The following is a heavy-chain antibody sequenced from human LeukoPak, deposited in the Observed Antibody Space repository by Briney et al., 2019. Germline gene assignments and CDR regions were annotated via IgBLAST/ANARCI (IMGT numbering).Heavy chain of an antibody. CDR3: ARGGGAPGYCSSTSCYGTAQIDY. J-gene: IGHJ4*02. D-gene: IGHD2-2*01. CDR2: IYYSGST. V-gene: IGHV4-61*08. Sequence: SETLSLTCAVSGGSISSGGYSWSWIPPPPGKGREWSGYIYYSGSTNYNPSLKSRVTITVDTSKNQFSLELSSVTAADTAVYHWARGGGAPGYCSSTSCYGTAQIDYWGQGTLVTVSS. CDR1: GGSISSGGYS.